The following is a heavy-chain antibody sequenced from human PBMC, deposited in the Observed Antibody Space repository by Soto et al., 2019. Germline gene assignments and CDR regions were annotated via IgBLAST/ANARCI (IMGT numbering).Heavy chain of an antibody. V-gene: IGHV1-69*01. CDR1: GGNFSNYA. CDR3: ARDEEPIPLYYHFNMDV. D-gene: IGHD2-21*01. Sequence: QVQLVQSGAEVQKPGSSLKVSCKASGGNFSNYAISWVRQAPGQGLEWMGGIISIFHAVLYAQKCQGRVTITADESTSTAYMELRSLTSDDTAVYYCARDEEPIPLYYHFNMDVWGQGTTVTVSS. J-gene: IGHJ6*02. CDR2: IISIFHAV.